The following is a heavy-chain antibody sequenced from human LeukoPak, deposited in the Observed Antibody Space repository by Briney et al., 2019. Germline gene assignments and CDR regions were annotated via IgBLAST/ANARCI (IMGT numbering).Heavy chain of an antibody. CDR2: INHSGST. Sequence: SETLSLTCAVYGGSFSGYYWSWIRQPPGKGLEWIGEINHSGSTNYNPSLKSRVTISVDTSKNQFSLKLSSVTAADTAVYYCARGFPTSYVWGSYRQKYWFDLWGQGTLVTVSS. CDR3: ARGFPTSYVWGSYRQKYWFDL. CDR1: GGSFSGYY. J-gene: IGHJ5*02. V-gene: IGHV4-34*01. D-gene: IGHD3-16*01.